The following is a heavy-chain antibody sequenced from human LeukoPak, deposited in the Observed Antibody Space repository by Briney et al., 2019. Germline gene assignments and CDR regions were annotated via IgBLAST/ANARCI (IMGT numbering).Heavy chain of an antibody. V-gene: IGHV4-31*03. CDR3: ARDRGYGYGSGSSNWFDP. Sequence: PSETLSLTCTVSGGSISSGGYYWSWIRQHPGKGLEWIGYIYYSGSTYYNPSLKSRVTISVDTSKNQFSLKLSSVTAADTAVYYCARDRGYGYGSGSSNWFDPWGQGTLVTVSA. CDR1: GGSISSGGYY. D-gene: IGHD3-10*01. CDR2: IYYSGST. J-gene: IGHJ5*02.